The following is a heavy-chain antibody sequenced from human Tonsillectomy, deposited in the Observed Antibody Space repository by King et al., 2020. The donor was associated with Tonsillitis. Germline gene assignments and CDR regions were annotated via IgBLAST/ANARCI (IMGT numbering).Heavy chain of an antibody. CDR3: AREPTSPTYYSSYYPGWFDP. J-gene: IGHJ5*02. Sequence: VQLVESGAEVKKPGASVQVSCEASGYTFNTYGISWVRQAPGQGLEWMGWISGYDGDTNYAQKFQGRVTMTTDTSTSTAYMELRSLRSDDTAVYYCAREPTSPTYYSSYYPGWFDPWGQGTLVTVSS. D-gene: IGHD4-11*01. CDR2: ISGYDGDT. V-gene: IGHV1-18*04. CDR1: GYTFNTYG.